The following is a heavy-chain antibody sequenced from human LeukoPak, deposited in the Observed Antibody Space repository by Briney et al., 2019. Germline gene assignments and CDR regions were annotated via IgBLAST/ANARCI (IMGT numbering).Heavy chain of an antibody. CDR2: IYYSGST. J-gene: IGHJ4*02. Sequence: ETLSLTCTVSGDSISSTNYYWGWIRQPPGKGLEWIGSIYYSGSTYYNPSLESRVTISVDTSKNQFSLKLSSVTAADTAVYYWAKHFMGSSYNPGFDCWGQGTQVTVSS. V-gene: IGHV4-39*01. CDR3: AKHFMGSSYNPGFDC. D-gene: IGHD3-10*01. CDR1: GDSISSTNYY.